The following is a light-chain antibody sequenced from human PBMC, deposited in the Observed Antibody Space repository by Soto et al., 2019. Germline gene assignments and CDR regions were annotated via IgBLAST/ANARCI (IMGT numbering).Light chain of an antibody. V-gene: IGKV1-12*01. CDR1: HYISSW. Sequence: DIQMTQSPSSVSASVGDRVTITCRASHYISSWLAWYQQKPGKAPELLIYAASTLQSGVPSRFSGSGAGTDVILLSSSLQPEDVATYYCQQSNSFPRTFGGGTKVEIK. CDR2: AAS. CDR3: QQSNSFPRT. J-gene: IGKJ4*01.